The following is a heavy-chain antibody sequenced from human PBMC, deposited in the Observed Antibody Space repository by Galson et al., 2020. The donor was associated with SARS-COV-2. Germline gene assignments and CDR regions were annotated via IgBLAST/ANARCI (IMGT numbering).Heavy chain of an antibody. D-gene: IGHD6-19*01. Sequence: GGSLRLSCAASGFTFSSYWMSWVRQAPGKGLEWVANIKQDGSEKYYVDSVKGRFTISRDNAKNSLYLQMNSLRAEDTAVYYCARDPLIAVAGYYYYYGMDVWGQGTTVTVSS. CDR1: GFTFSSYW. V-gene: IGHV3-7*01. J-gene: IGHJ6*02. CDR2: IKQDGSEK. CDR3: ARDPLIAVAGYYYYYGMDV.